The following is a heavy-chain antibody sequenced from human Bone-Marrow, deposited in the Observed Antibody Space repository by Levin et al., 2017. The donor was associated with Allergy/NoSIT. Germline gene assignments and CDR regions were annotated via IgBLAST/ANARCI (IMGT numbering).Heavy chain of an antibody. J-gene: IGHJ6*02. CDR3: ASNPNGSGSEGDGMDV. Sequence: PGGSLRLSCAASGFSFSSYAMSWVRQAPGKGLEWVSAISGTGGRTYYADSVKGRFTISRDNSKNTLYLQMNSLRAEDTAVYYCASNPNGSGSEGDGMDVWGQGTTVTVSS. CDR1: GFSFSSYA. V-gene: IGHV3-23*01. CDR2: ISGTGGRT. D-gene: IGHD3-10*01.